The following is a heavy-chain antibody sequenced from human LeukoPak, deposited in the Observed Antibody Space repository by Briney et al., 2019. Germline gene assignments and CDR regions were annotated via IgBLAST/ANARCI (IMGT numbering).Heavy chain of an antibody. D-gene: IGHD5-18*01. V-gene: IGHV3-7*01. Sequence: GGSLRLSCAASGFAFSDSWVTWIRQAPGKGLEWVAFIKGDGSAKKYVDSVKGRFTISRDNAKDSLFLQMNSLRAEDTAVYYCARDRGWIQHDIWGQGTMVTVSS. CDR3: ARDRGWIQHDI. CDR2: IKGDGSAK. J-gene: IGHJ3*02. CDR1: GFAFSDSW.